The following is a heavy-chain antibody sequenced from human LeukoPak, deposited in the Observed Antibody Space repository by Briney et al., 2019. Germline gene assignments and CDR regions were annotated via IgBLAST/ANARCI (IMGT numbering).Heavy chain of an antibody. Sequence: KTSETLSLTCTVSGYSISSGYYWGWIRQPPGKGLEWIGSIYHSGSTYYNPSLKSRVTISVDTSKNQFSLKLSSVTAADTAVYYCARIAAADALDDAFDIWGQGTMVTVSS. CDR1: GYSISSGYY. V-gene: IGHV4-38-2*02. CDR2: IYHSGST. J-gene: IGHJ3*02. D-gene: IGHD6-13*01. CDR3: ARIAAADALDDAFDI.